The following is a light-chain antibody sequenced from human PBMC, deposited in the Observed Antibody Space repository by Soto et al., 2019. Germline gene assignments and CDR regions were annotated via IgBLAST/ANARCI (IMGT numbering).Light chain of an antibody. J-gene: IGKJ4*01. CDR2: GAF. V-gene: IGKV3-15*01. CDR3: QQYDKWPLP. Sequence: EIVMTQSPATLSVSPGEGATLSCWASQSVAGNLAWYQQKPGQAPRLLIYGAFTRATGIPATFSGSGSGTEFTLTISSLQSEDFAVYYCQQYDKWPLPFGGGTKVEIK. CDR1: QSVAGN.